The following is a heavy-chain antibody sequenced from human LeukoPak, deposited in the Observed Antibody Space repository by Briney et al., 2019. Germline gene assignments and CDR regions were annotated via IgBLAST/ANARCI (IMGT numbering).Heavy chain of an antibody. CDR1: GYTFTGYY. CDR3: ARSAVTHDAFDI. CDR2: INPNSGGT. V-gene: IGHV1-2*06. D-gene: IGHD4-17*01. J-gene: IGHJ3*02. Sequence: ASVKVSCKASGYTFTGYYMHWVRQAPGQGLEWMGRINPNSGGTNYAQKFQGRVTMTRDTSISTAYMELSRLRSDDTAVYYCARSAVTHDAFDIWGQGTMVTVSS.